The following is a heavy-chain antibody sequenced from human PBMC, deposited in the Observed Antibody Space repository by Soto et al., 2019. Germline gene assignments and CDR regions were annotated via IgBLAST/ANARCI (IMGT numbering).Heavy chain of an antibody. CDR2: FYYTGST. D-gene: IGHD1-1*01. V-gene: IGHV4-39*01. J-gene: IGHJ5*02. CDR3: ARHLQLTLPPPHNWFGP. CDR1: DSSFSSTSSY. Sequence: PSETLSLTFTVPDSSFSSTSSYWAWIRQPPGKGLEWIGSFYYTGSTDYNPSLRSRVTMSVDTSKNHFSLKLSSVTAADTAVYYCARHLQLTLPPPHNWFGPWGQGTLVTVSS.